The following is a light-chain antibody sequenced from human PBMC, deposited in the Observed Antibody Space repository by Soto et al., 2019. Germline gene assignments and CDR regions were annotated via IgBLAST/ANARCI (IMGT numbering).Light chain of an antibody. CDR3: QQTYSTLSIT. Sequence: DIPMTQSPSSLSASVGDRVTITCRASESIARHLNWYQQKPGKAPKLLIYAASSLHNGVPSRFRGGGSGTDSTLTISNLQPEDVATYYCQQTYSTLSITFGQGTRLEIK. V-gene: IGKV1-39*01. CDR2: AAS. CDR1: ESIARH. J-gene: IGKJ5*01.